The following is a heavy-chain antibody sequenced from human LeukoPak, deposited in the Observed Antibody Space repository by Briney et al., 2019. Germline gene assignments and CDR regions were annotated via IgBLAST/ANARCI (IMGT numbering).Heavy chain of an antibody. CDR3: ARGGRSSSRHWYFDL. J-gene: IGHJ2*01. D-gene: IGHD6-6*01. CDR2: IYYSGST. CDR1: GGSISSSSYY. Sequence: SETLSLTCTVSGGSISSSSYYWGWIRQPPGKGLEWIGSIYYSGSTYYNPSLKSRVTISVDTSKNQFSLKLSSVTAADTAVYYCARGGRSSSRHWYFDLWGRGTLVTVSS. V-gene: IGHV4-39*07.